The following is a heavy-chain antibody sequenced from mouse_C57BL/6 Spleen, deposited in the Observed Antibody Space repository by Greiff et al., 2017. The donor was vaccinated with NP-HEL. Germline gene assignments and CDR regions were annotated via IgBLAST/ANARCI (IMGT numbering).Heavy chain of an antibody. V-gene: IGHV1-76*01. Sequence: VQLQQSGAELVRPGASVKLSCKASGYTFTDYYINWVKQRPGQGLEWIARIYPGSGNTYYNEKFKGKATLTAEKSSSTAYMQRSSLTSEDSAVYFCAKSDGDYYFDYWGQGTTLTVSS. CDR2: IYPGSGNT. D-gene: IGHD1-2*01. J-gene: IGHJ2*01. CDR1: GYTFTDYY. CDR3: AKSDGDYYFDY.